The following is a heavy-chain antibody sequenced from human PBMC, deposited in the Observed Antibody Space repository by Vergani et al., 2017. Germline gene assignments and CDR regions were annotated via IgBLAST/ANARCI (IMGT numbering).Heavy chain of an antibody. J-gene: IGHJ4*02. CDR2: IRYDGGKT. Sequence: QVQLVQSGGGVVRPGGSLRVSCAASGFTFSNYAMHWVRQTPGKGLEWVAFIRYDGGKTYYGDSVKGRFTITRDNSKNTLFLQMNSLTPDDTAVYYCAKEPGGSYVKHFDYWGQGTLVTVSS. CDR3: AKEPGGSYVKHFDY. D-gene: IGHD1-26*01. V-gene: IGHV3-30*02. CDR1: GFTFSNYA.